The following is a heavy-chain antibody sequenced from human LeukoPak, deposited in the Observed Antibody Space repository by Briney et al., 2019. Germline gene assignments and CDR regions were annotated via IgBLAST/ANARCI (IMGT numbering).Heavy chain of an antibody. Sequence: SETLSLTCTVSGDSISSYYWSWIRQPPGKGLGWIGYTHYSVTSDYNPSLKSRVTISVDTPKNQFSLKLTSVTAADTAIYYCARHTNYFDCWGQGALVTVSS. V-gene: IGHV4-59*01. CDR1: GDSISSYY. J-gene: IGHJ4*02. D-gene: IGHD1-1*01. CDR3: ARHTNYFDC. CDR2: THYSVTS.